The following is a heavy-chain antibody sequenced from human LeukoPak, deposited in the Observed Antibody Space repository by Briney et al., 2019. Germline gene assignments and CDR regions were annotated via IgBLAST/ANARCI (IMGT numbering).Heavy chain of an antibody. D-gene: IGHD6-13*01. V-gene: IGHV3-33*03. J-gene: IGHJ4*02. Sequence: GGSLRLSCAASGFTFSSYGMHWVRQPPGKGLEWVAVIWSDGSNKYYADSVKGRFTISRDNSHNTLSLQMNSLKPEDTGVYYCAKDRETTASGTFDYWGQGTLVTVSS. CDR1: GFTFSSYG. CDR2: IWSDGSNK. CDR3: AKDRETTASGTFDY.